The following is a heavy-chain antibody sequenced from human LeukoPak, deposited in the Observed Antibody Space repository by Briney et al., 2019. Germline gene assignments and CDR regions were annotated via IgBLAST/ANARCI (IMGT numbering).Heavy chain of an antibody. V-gene: IGHV4-59*08. D-gene: IGHD2-2*01. Sequence: SETLSLTCTVSGGSISNYYWSWIRQPPGKGLEWMGYIYHSGSTDYNPSLKSRVTLSVDTSENQFSLSLSSVTAADTAVYYCARHIPYQILGWFDPWGQGTLVTVSS. CDR1: GGSISNYY. CDR3: ARHIPYQILGWFDP. J-gene: IGHJ5*02. CDR2: IYHSGST.